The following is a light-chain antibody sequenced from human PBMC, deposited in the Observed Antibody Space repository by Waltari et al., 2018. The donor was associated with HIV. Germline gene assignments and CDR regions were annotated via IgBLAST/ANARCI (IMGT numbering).Light chain of an antibody. CDR1: RSNIGRQT. CDR2: SND. J-gene: IGLJ2*01. CDR3: AAWDVSLNGLV. V-gene: IGLV1-44*01. Sequence: QSVLTQPPSASGTPGQRVTISCSGSRSNIGRQTVNWYKQLLGTAPKLLIYSNDQRPSGVPDRFSGSKSGTSASLAISGLQSEDEAGYYCAAWDVSLNGLVFGGGTKLTVL.